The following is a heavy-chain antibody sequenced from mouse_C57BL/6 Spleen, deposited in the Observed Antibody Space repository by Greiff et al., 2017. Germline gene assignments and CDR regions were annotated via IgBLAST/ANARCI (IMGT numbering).Heavy chain of an antibody. CDR3: ARDMDIYYGSSYDYYAMDY. CDR1: GFTFSSYA. Sequence: EVKLEESGGGLVKPGGSLKLSCAASGFTFSSYAMSWVRQTPEKRLEWVATISDGGSYTYYPDNVKGRFTISRDNAKNNLYLQMSHLKSEDTAMXYCARDMDIYYGSSYDYYAMDYWGQGTSVTVSS. CDR2: ISDGGSYT. V-gene: IGHV5-4*01. D-gene: IGHD1-1*01. J-gene: IGHJ4*01.